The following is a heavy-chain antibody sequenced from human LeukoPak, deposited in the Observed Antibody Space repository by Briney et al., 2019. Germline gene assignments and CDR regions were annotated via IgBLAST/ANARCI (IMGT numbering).Heavy chain of an antibody. CDR3: AKEDSGYSSSWVAFDI. CDR2: ISWDGGST. Sequence: GGSLRLSCAASGFTFDDYTMHWVRQAPGKGLEWVSLISWDGGSTYYADSVKGRFTISRDNSKNSLYLQMNSLRTEDTALYYCAKEDSGYSSSWVAFDIWGQGTMVTVSS. CDR1: GFTFDDYT. J-gene: IGHJ3*02. D-gene: IGHD6-13*01. V-gene: IGHV3-43*01.